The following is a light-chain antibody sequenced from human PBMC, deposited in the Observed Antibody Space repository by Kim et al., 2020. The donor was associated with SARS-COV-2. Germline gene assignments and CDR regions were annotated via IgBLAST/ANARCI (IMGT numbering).Light chain of an antibody. J-gene: IGLJ2*01. Sequence: GQKVTISCAGSSSNIGNNYVSWYQQRPGTAPKLLIYDNNKRPSGIPDRFSGSKSGTSATLGITGLQTGDEADYYCKTWDSRLTVVVFGGGTQLTVL. CDR1: SSNIGNNY. V-gene: IGLV1-51*01. CDR2: DNN. CDR3: KTWDSRLTVVV.